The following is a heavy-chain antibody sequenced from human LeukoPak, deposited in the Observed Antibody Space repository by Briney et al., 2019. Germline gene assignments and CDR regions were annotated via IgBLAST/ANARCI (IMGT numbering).Heavy chain of an antibody. CDR1: GYNFSTYW. V-gene: IGHV5-51*01. Sequence: GESLKISCMGSGYNFSTYWIGWVRQMPGKGLEWMGIIYPGDSDTRYSPPFQGQVTISADKSISTAYLQWSSLEASDSALYYCARLEEYYDSKIDIWGQGTVVTVSS. CDR3: ARLEEYYDSKIDI. D-gene: IGHD3-22*01. CDR2: IYPGDSDT. J-gene: IGHJ3*02.